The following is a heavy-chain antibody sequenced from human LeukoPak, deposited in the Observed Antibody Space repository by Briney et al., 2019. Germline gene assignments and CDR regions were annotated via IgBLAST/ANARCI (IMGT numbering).Heavy chain of an antibody. J-gene: IGHJ4*02. V-gene: IGHV3-23*01. D-gene: IGHD3-22*01. CDR1: GFTFTTYD. Sequence: GGSLRLSCAASGFTFTTYDMSWVRQAPGKGLEWVSTIIGSGGSTYYADSVEGRFTISSDNSKNTLYLQMNSLRAEDTAVYYCAKGTYYYDSSGYYGGYYFDYWGQGTLVTVSS. CDR3: AKGTYYYDSSGYYGGYYFDY. CDR2: IIGSGGST.